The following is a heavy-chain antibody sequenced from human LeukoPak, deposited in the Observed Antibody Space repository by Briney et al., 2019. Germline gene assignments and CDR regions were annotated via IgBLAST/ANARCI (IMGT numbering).Heavy chain of an antibody. V-gene: IGHV3-33*01. CDR2: IWYDGSNK. J-gene: IGHJ4*02. Sequence: GGSLRPSCAASGFTFSSYGMHWVRQAPGKGLEWVAVIWYDGSNKYYADSVKGRFTISRDNSKNTLYLQMNSLRAEDTAVYYCARGPMTTVTTPDYWGQGTLVTVSS. D-gene: IGHD4-17*01. CDR3: ARGPMTTVTTPDY. CDR1: GFTFSSYG.